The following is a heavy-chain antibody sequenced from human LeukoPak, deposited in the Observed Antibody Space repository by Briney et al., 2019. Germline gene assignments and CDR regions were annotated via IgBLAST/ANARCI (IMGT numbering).Heavy chain of an antibody. D-gene: IGHD2-15*01. J-gene: IGHJ6*02. CDR2: IYSGGST. CDR3: ARGMVGYYYYGMDV. V-gene: IGHV3-66*01. CDR1: GFTVSSNY. Sequence: PGGSLRLSCAASGFTVSSNYMSWVRQAPGKGLEWVSVIYSGGSTYYADSVKGRFTISRDNSKNTLYLQMNSLRAEDTAVYYCARGMVGYYYYGMDVWGQGTTVTVSS.